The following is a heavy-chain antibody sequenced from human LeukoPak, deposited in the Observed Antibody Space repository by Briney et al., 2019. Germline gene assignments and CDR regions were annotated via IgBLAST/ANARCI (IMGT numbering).Heavy chain of an antibody. J-gene: IGHJ4*02. V-gene: IGHV4-34*01. Sequence: SETLSLTCAVYGGSSSGYYWSWIRQPPGKGLEWIGEINHSGSTNYNPSLKSRVTISVDTSKNQFSLKLSSVTAADTAVYYCARGEGNYYLGYFDYWGQGTLVTVSS. D-gene: IGHD3-10*01. CDR2: INHSGST. CDR3: ARGEGNYYLGYFDY. CDR1: GGSSSGYY.